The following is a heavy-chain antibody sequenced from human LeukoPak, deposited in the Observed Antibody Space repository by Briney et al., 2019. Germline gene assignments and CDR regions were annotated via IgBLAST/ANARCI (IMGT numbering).Heavy chain of an antibody. CDR1: GGSFSGYY. V-gene: IGHV4-34*01. D-gene: IGHD6-13*01. J-gene: IGHJ4*02. CDR3: ARGLSSYY. CDR2: INHSGST. Sequence: SETLSLTCAVYGGSFSGYYWSWIRQPPGKGLEWIGEINHSGSTNYNPSLKSRVTISVDTSKNQFSLKLSSVTAADTAVIYCARGLSSYYWGQGTLVTVSS.